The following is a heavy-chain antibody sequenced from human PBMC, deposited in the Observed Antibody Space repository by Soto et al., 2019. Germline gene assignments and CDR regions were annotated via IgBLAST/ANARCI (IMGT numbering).Heavy chain of an antibody. CDR1: GYTFTSYY. J-gene: IGHJ4*02. V-gene: IGHV1-46*01. CDR2: INPSGGST. D-gene: IGHD3-9*01. Sequence: ASVKVSCKASGYTFTSYYMHWVRQAPGQGLEWMGIINPSGGSTSYAQKFQGRVTMTRDTSTSTVYMELSSLRSEDTAVYYCARDLVQHDILTGYLDYWGQGTLVTVSS. CDR3: ARDLVQHDILTGYLDY.